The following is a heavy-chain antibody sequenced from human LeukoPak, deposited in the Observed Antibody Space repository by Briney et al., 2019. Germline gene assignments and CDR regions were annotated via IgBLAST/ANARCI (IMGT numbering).Heavy chain of an antibody. J-gene: IGHJ4*02. Sequence: GGSLRLSCAASGFTFSSYEMNWVRQAPGKGLEWVSYISSSGGTIYYADSVNGRFTISRDNAKNSLYLQMNSLRAEDTAVYYCARGAQWLPYWGQGTLVTVSS. CDR1: GFTFSSYE. CDR3: ARGAQWLPY. D-gene: IGHD6-19*01. V-gene: IGHV3-48*03. CDR2: ISSSGGTI.